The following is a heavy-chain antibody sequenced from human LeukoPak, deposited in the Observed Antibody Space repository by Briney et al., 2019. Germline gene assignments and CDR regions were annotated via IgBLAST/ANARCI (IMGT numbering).Heavy chain of an antibody. D-gene: IGHD3-10*01. J-gene: IGHJ3*02. V-gene: IGHV3-11*06. Sequence: GGSLRLSCAASGFTFSDYYMSWIRQAPGKGLEWVSSISSSSSYIYYADSVKGRFTISRDNSKSTLYLQMNSLRAEDTAVYYCARALAPYGSGSHDAFDIWGQGTMVTVSS. CDR3: ARALAPYGSGSHDAFDI. CDR1: GFTFSDYY. CDR2: ISSSSSYI.